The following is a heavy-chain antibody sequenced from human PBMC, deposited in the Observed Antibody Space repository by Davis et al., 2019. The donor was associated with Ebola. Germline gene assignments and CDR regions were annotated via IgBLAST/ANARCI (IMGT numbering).Heavy chain of an antibody. J-gene: IGHJ4*02. D-gene: IGHD6-19*01. CDR2: IYYSGST. Sequence: SETLSLTCTVSGGSISSYYWSWIRQPPGKGLEWIGYIYYSGSTNYNPSLKSRVTISVDTSKNQFSLKLSSVTAADTAVNYCARHKVAGGDYWGQGTLVTVSS. CDR3: ARHKVAGGDY. CDR1: GGSISSYY. V-gene: IGHV4-59*08.